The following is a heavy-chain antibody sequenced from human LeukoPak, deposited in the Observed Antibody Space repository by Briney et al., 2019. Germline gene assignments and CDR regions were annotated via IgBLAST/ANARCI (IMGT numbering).Heavy chain of an antibody. CDR3: ARRGVPAARSYFDY. V-gene: IGHV1-3*01. CDR2: INAGNGNT. J-gene: IGHJ4*02. D-gene: IGHD2-2*01. CDR1: GYTFTSYA. Sequence: ASVKVSCKASGYTFTSYAMHWVRQAPGQRLEWMGWINAGNGNTKYSQKFQGRVTSTRDTSASTAYMELSSLRSEDTAVYYCARRGVPAARSYFDYWGQGTLVTVSS.